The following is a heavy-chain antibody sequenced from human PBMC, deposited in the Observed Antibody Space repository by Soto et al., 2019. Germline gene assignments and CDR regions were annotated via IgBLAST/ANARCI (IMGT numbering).Heavy chain of an antibody. D-gene: IGHD2-15*01. CDR2: IIPIFGTA. CDR1: GGTFSSYA. V-gene: IGHV1-69*13. CDR3: ARDRVVVVAGGGYGMDV. J-gene: IGHJ6*02. Sequence: GASVKVSCKASGGTFSSYAISWLRQAPGQGLEWMGGIIPIFGTANYAQKFQGRVTITADESTSTAYMELSSLRSEDTAVYYCARDRVVVVAGGGYGMDVWGQGTTVTVSS.